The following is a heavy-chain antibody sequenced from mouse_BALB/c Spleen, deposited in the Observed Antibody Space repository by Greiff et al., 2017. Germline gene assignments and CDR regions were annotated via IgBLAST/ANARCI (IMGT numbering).Heavy chain of an antibody. CDR2: IDPYYGGT. D-gene: IGHD1-1*01. CDR3: AREYYGSSLWYFDV. V-gene: IGHV1S135*01. CDR1: GYSFTGYN. J-gene: IGHJ1*01. Sequence: VQLKQPGSELVRPGASVKISCKASGYSFTGYNMNWVKQSNGKSLEWIGNIDPYYGGTSYNQKFKGKATLTVDKSSSTAYMQLKSLTSEDSAVYYCAREYYGSSLWYFDVWGAGTTVTVSS.